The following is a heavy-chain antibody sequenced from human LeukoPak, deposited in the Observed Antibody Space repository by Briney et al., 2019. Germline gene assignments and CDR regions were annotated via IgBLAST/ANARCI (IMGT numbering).Heavy chain of an antibody. Sequence: GASVKVSCKVSGYTLTELSMHWVRQAPGEGLEWMGGFDPEDGETIYAQKFQGRVTMTEDTSTDTAYMELSSLRSEDTAVYYCATSIVYCSGGSCYTPDGSYYYYYGMDVWGQGTTVTVSS. CDR2: FDPEDGET. CDR1: GYTLTELS. J-gene: IGHJ6*02. CDR3: ATSIVYCSGGSCYTPDGSYYYYYGMDV. V-gene: IGHV1-24*01. D-gene: IGHD2-15*01.